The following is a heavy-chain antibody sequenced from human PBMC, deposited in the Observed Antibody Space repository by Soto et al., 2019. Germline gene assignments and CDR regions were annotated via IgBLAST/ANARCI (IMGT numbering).Heavy chain of an antibody. CDR3: VRRLSGYYDY. D-gene: IGHD1-26*01. J-gene: IGHJ4*02. V-gene: IGHV3-64*01. CDR2: ISSNGGTT. CDR1: GFTFSSYD. Sequence: EVQLAESGGGMVQPGGSLRLSCVASGFTFSSYDMHWVRQAPGKGLEYVSSISSNGGTTYYGNSVKGRFTISRDNSKNTLYLQMGSLRAEDLAVYYCVRRLSGYYDYWGQGTLVTVSS.